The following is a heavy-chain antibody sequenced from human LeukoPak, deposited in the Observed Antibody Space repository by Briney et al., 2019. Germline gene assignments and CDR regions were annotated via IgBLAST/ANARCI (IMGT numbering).Heavy chain of an antibody. CDR3: ARGEIYSGNYFDY. CDR2: IYTSGST. D-gene: IGHD1-26*01. CDR1: GGSISSGSYY. V-gene: IGHV4-61*02. J-gene: IGHJ4*02. Sequence: SQTLSLTCTVSGGSISSGSYYWSWIRQPAGKGLEWIGRIYTSGSTNYNPSLKSRVTISVDTSKNQFSLKLSSVTAADTAVYYCARGEIYSGNYFDYWGQGTLVTVSS.